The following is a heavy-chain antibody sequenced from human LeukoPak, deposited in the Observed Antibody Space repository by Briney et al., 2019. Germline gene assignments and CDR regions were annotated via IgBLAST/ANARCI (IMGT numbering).Heavy chain of an antibody. Sequence: PGGSLRLSCAASGFTFSSYGMHWVRQAPGKGLEWVSSITSSGTYIYYADSVKGRFTISRDDAKNSLYLQMNSLRAEDTAVYYCARPSGYSGYDCDCWGQGTLVTVSS. J-gene: IGHJ4*02. CDR3: ARPSGYSGYDCDC. CDR2: ITSSGTYI. D-gene: IGHD5-12*01. V-gene: IGHV3-21*06. CDR1: GFTFSSYG.